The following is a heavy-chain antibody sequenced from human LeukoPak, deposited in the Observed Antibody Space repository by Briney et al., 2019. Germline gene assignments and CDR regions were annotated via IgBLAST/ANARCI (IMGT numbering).Heavy chain of an antibody. D-gene: IGHD3-10*01. CDR3: AREGPGSYYPYYYYYYYMDV. Sequence: SVKVSCKASGYTFTSYAMNWVRQAPGQGLEWMGWINTNTGNPTYAQGFTGRFVFSLDTSVSTAYLQISSLKAEDTAVYYCAREGPGSYYPYYYYYYYMDVWGKGTTVTVSS. CDR2: INTNTGNP. J-gene: IGHJ6*03. CDR1: GYTFTSYA. V-gene: IGHV7-4-1*02.